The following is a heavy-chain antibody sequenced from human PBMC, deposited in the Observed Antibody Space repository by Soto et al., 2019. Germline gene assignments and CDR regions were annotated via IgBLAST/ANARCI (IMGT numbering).Heavy chain of an antibody. D-gene: IGHD4-17*01. CDR2: LHYNRST. J-gene: IGHJ4*02. CDR3: ARHIMHAYCDLYYFDY. Sequence: QLQLQESGPGLVKPSETLSLTCTVSGGSISSSSYYWGWIRQPPGKGLEWIVSLHYNRSTYYNPSLKSRVTRSLDTSKNQFSEKLSSVTAADTAVYYCARHIMHAYCDLYYFDYWGQGTLVTVSS. V-gene: IGHV4-39*01. CDR1: GGSISSSSYY.